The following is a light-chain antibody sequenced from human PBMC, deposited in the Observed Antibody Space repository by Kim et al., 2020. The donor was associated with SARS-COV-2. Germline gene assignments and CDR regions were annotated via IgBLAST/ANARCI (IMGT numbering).Light chain of an antibody. CDR3: QQYGDSPKT. CDR1: QRVTGTY. Sequence: PGERATLSCRASQRVTGTYLAWYQQKPGQAPRLVISDASNRAAGIPDRFSGNGSGTDFTLTISRLEPGDSAVYHCQQYGDSPKTFGQGTKV. V-gene: IGKV3-20*01. CDR2: DAS. J-gene: IGKJ1*01.